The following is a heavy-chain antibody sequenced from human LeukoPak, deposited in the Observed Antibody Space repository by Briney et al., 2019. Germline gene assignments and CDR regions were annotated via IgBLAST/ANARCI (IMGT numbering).Heavy chain of an antibody. CDR1: GFTFSSYE. V-gene: IGHV3-48*03. Sequence: GGSLRLSCAASGFTFSSYEMNWVRQGPGKGLEWVSYISSSGSTIYYADSVKGRFTISRDNAKNSLYLQMNSLRAEDTAVYYCARGFRGIAAAGTRFSLDYWGQGTLVTVSS. CDR2: ISSSGSTI. D-gene: IGHD6-13*01. CDR3: ARGFRGIAAAGTRFSLDY. J-gene: IGHJ4*02.